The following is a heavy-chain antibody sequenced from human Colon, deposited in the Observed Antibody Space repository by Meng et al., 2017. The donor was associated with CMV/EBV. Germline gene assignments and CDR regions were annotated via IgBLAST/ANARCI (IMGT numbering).Heavy chain of an antibody. V-gene: IGHV1-18*01. CDR3: VRESEVSGVVYLHH. Sequence: ASGYTFTASCFRWVRHAPGQGLEWMGWMSAYSGDTHFAQNFQGRVILTRDTSTTTAYLEMRSLRSDDTATYYCVRESEVSGVVYLHHWGQGTLVTVSS. D-gene: IGHD6-19*01. J-gene: IGHJ1*01. CDR2: MSAYSGDT. CDR1: GYTFTASC.